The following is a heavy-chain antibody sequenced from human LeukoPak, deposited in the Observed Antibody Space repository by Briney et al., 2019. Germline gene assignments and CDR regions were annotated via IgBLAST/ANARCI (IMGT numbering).Heavy chain of an antibody. Sequence: PSETLYLTCTVSGGSISSSSYYWGWIRQPPGKGLEWIGSIYYSGSTYYNPSLKSRATISVDTSKNQFSLKLSSVTAADTAVYYCARTGVLTADYWGQGTLVTVSS. J-gene: IGHJ4*02. D-gene: IGHD1-14*01. CDR1: GGSISSSSYY. CDR2: IYYSGST. CDR3: ARTGVLTADY. V-gene: IGHV4-39*01.